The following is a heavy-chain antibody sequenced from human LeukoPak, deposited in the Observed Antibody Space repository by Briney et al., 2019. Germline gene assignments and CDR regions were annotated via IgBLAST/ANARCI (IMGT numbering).Heavy chain of an antibody. CDR3: ARLVTYKRAFDI. D-gene: IGHD1-14*01. V-gene: IGHV4-34*01. J-gene: IGHJ3*02. Sequence: SETLSLTCAVYGGSFSGYYWSWIREPLGKGLEWIGEINHSGSTNYNPSLTSRVTISVDTSKNQFSMKLSSVTAADTAVYYCARLVTYKRAFDIWGQGTMVTVSS. CDR2: INHSGST. CDR1: GGSFSGYY.